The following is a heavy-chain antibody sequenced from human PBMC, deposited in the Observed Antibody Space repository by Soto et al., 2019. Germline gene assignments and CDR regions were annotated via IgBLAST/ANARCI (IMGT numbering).Heavy chain of an antibody. CDR1: GYTLTELS. D-gene: IGHD3-10*01. CDR3: VFPKITMVRGVIRYYYYGMDV. CDR2: FDPEDGET. J-gene: IGHJ6*02. Sequence: GASVKVSCKVSGYTLTELSMHWVRQAPGKGLEWMGGFDPEDGETIYAQKFRGRVTMTEDTSTDTAYMELSSLRSEDTAVYYCVFPKITMVRGVIRYYYYGMDVWGQGTTVTVSS. V-gene: IGHV1-24*01.